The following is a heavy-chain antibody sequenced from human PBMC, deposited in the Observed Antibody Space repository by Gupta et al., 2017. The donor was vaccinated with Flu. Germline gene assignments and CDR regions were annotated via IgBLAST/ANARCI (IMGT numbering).Heavy chain of an antibody. V-gene: IGHV3-7*01. CDR1: GFTFSSYW. CDR2: RKQDGSEK. D-gene: IGHD3-3*01. CDR3: ARDPGQWSHWFDP. Sequence: EVQLVESGGGLVQPGGSLRLSCAASGFTFSSYWMSWVRQAPGKGLEWVANRKQDGSEKYYVDSVKGRFTISRDNAKNSLYLQMNSLRAEDTAVYYCARDPGQWSHWFDPWGQGTLVTVSS. J-gene: IGHJ5*02.